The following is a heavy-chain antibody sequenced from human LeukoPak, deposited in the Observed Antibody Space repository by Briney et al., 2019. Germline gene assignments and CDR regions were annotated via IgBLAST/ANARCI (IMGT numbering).Heavy chain of an antibody. CDR1: GFTFSNAW. V-gene: IGHV3-23*01. D-gene: IGHD1-7*01. J-gene: IGHJ4*02. CDR3: AKLTGTTDC. CDR2: ISGSGSNT. Sequence: PGGSLRLSCAASGFTFSNAWMSWVRQAPGKGLEWVSSISGSGSNTYYADSVKGRFSISRDNSKNTLYLQMSSLRAEDTAVYYCAKLTGTTDCWGQGTLVTVSS.